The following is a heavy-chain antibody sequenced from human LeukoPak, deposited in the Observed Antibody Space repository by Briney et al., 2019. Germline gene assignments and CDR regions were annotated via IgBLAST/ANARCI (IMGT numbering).Heavy chain of an antibody. J-gene: IGHJ4*02. D-gene: IGHD2-2*01. Sequence: SETLSLTCTVSGGSISSYYWSWIRQPPGKGLEWIGYIYYSGSTNYNPSLKSRVTISVDTSKNQFSLKLSSVTAADTAVYYCARRPIGYCSSTSCYEEDYFDYWGQGTLVTVSS. V-gene: IGHV4-59*01. CDR1: GGSISSYY. CDR3: ARRPIGYCSSTSCYEEDYFDY. CDR2: IYYSGST.